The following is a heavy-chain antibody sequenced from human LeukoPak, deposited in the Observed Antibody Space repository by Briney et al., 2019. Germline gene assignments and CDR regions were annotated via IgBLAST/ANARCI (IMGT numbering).Heavy chain of an antibody. V-gene: IGHV3-30*03. CDR3: VRPMTTTRNFEH. D-gene: IGHD1-1*01. J-gene: IGHJ4*02. CDR2: ISFDGKNK. Sequence: GGSLRLSCAASGFTFSSQPMHWVRQTPGKGLEWVALISFDGKNKFYGDSVIGRFTISRDNTKNTLFLQMNSLRAEDVGVYYCVRPMTTTRNFEHWGQGTLVTVCS. CDR1: GFTFSSQP.